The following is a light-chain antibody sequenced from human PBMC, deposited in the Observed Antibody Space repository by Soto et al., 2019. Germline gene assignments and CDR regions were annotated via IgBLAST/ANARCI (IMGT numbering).Light chain of an antibody. J-gene: IGKJ1*01. Sequence: DIQMTQCPSSLSASVGYRVTITCRASQSISSWLAWYQHKPGKAPKLLIYDASNLDSGVPSRFSGSGSGTEFSLTISNLQPDDCATYYCQQYENYWTFGQGTKV. CDR3: QQYENYWT. CDR2: DAS. V-gene: IGKV1-5*01. CDR1: QSISSW.